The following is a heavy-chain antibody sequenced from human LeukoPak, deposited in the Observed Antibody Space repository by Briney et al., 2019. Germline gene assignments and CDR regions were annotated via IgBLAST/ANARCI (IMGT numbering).Heavy chain of an antibody. D-gene: IGHD2-15*01. Sequence: TGGSLILSCAASGFTFSTYGMSWVRQAPGKGLELVSGISGSDGRKYYADSVKGRFTISRDNSKNTLYLQMNSLRAEDTAVYYCAKGSGGDCYSGLDYWGQGTLVTVSS. J-gene: IGHJ4*02. CDR3: AKGSGGDCYSGLDY. V-gene: IGHV3-23*01. CDR1: GFTFSTYG. CDR2: ISGSDGRK.